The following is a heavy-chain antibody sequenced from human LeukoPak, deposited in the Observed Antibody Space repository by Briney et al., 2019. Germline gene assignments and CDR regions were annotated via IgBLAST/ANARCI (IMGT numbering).Heavy chain of an antibody. CDR1: GYTFANYG. D-gene: IGHD3-16*02. J-gene: IGHJ5*02. CDR3: ARYTYRVGTEGP. Sequence: ASVKVSCKAAGYTFANYGISCVRQAPGPGLEWMGWISTYNGNTNYARKPQGRVTMTTDTSTSTAYMELRSLRSDETAVYYCARYTYRVGTEGPWGQGTLVTVSS. V-gene: IGHV1-18*01. CDR2: ISTYNGNT.